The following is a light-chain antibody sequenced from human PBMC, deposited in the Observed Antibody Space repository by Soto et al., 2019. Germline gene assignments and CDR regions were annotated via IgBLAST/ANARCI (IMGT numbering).Light chain of an antibody. CDR1: QSVSDS. Sequence: IQMTQSPSTLSACVGGRVPSTCRASQSVSDSLAWYQVKPGEAPKLLICDVSKPETGVPSRCSGSGSGTEFSLTIRGLQPDDFATYYCQQYDYSRTFGQGTKVDIK. J-gene: IGKJ1*01. CDR2: DVS. V-gene: IGKV1-5*01. CDR3: QQYDYSRT.